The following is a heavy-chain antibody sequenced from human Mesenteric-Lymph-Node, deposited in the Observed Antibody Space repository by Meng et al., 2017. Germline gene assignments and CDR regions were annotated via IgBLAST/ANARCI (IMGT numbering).Heavy chain of an antibody. V-gene: IGHV3-21*01. D-gene: IGHD3-9*01. CDR1: GFTFSSYS. J-gene: IGHJ3*02. CDR2: ISSSSSYI. Sequence: GESLKISCAASGFTFSSYSMNWVRQAPGKGLEWVSSISSSSSYIYYADSVKCRFTISRDNAKNSLYLQMNSLRAEDTAVYYCARDAGITGSYYDILTGYYKNAFDIWGQGTMVTVSS. CDR3: ARDAGITGSYYDILTGYYKNAFDI.